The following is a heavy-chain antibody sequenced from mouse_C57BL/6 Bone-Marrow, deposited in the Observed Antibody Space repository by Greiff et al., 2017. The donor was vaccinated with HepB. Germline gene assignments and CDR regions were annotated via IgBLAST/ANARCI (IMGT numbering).Heavy chain of an antibody. Sequence: LQQSGAVLARPGASVKMSCKTSGYTFTSYWMHWVKQRPGQGLEWIGAIYPGNSDTSYNQKFKGKAKLTAVTSASTAYMELSSLTNEDSAVYYCTREEELLLYFDYWGQGTTLTVSS. CDR3: TREEELLLYFDY. CDR1: GYTFTSYW. CDR2: IYPGNSDT. D-gene: IGHD1-1*01. J-gene: IGHJ2*01. V-gene: IGHV1-5*01.